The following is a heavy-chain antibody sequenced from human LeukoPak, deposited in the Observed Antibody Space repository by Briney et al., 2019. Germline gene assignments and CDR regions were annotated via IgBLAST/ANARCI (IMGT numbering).Heavy chain of an antibody. V-gene: IGHV4-39*01. J-gene: IGHJ3*02. CDR2: IYYSGST. CDR1: GGSISSSSYY. D-gene: IGHD3-22*01. Sequence: SETLSLTCTVSGGSISSSSYYWGWIRQPPGKGLEWIGSIYYSGSTYYNPSLKSRVTISVDTSKNQFSPKLRSVTAADTAVYYCARHYYDSSGYWTYAFDIWGQGTMVTVSS. CDR3: ARHYYDSSGYWTYAFDI.